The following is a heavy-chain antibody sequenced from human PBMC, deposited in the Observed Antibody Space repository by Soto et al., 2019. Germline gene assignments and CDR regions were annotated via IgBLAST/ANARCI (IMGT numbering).Heavy chain of an antibody. CDR1: GGSISSSSYY. J-gene: IGHJ5*02. CDR3: ATYFGVVIGWFDP. V-gene: IGHV4-39*07. CDR2: IYYSGST. Sequence: PSETLSLTCTVSGGSISSSSYYWGWIRQPPGKGLEWIGSIYYSGSTYYNPSLKSRVTISVDTSKNQFSLNLSSVTVADTAVYYCATYFGVVIGWFDPWGQGTLVTVYS. D-gene: IGHD3-3*01.